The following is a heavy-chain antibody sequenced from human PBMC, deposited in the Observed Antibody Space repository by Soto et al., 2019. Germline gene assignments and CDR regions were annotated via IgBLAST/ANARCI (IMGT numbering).Heavy chain of an antibody. CDR2: SSNSGTFS. CDR3: ARSGDNYNRLDY. J-gene: IGHJ4*02. Sequence: VGSLRLSCEGSGFTFSDYYISWIPQAPGKGLEWISYSSNSGTFSRYADSVKGRFSISRDNTKNLLYLQMNSLRAEDTAVYYCARSGDNYNRLDYWGQGTPVTVSS. V-gene: IGHV3-11*06. CDR1: GFTFSDYY. D-gene: IGHD1-1*01.